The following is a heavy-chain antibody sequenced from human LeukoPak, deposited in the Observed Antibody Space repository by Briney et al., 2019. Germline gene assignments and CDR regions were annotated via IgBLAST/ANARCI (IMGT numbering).Heavy chain of an antibody. CDR2: ISSSGDST. CDR3: AKGLKNGYVDY. V-gene: IGHV3-23*01. J-gene: IGHJ4*02. Sequence: GGSLRLSCVASGLTFSSYAMSWVRQAPGKGLEWVSLISSSGDSTYYADSVKGRFTISRDNSKNTLYLQMNSLRAEDTAVYYCAKGLKNGYVDYWGQGTLVIVSS. D-gene: IGHD1-1*01. CDR1: GLTFSSYA.